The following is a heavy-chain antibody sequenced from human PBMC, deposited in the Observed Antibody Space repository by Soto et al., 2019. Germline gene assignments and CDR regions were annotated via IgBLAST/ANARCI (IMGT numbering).Heavy chain of an antibody. CDR2: IYYSGTT. J-gene: IGHJ6*02. V-gene: IGHV4-59*08. CDR3: GRAHRDLQQLVHYYYSMDV. D-gene: IGHD6-13*01. Sequence: SETLSLTCTVSADSISNYYWSWIRQPPGKGLEWIGYIYYSGTTNYNPSLKSRVTISVDTSKNQFSLKLTSVTAADTAVYYCGRAHRDLQQLVHYYYSMDVWGQGTTVTVSS. CDR1: ADSISNYY.